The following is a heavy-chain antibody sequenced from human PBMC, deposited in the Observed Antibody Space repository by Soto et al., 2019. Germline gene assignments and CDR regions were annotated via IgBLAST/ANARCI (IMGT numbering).Heavy chain of an antibody. CDR3: ARDYCSSTSCYAFDY. D-gene: IGHD2-2*01. CDR1: GFTFSSYS. CDR2: SSSSSSTI. J-gene: IGHJ4*02. Sequence: GGSLRLSCAASGFTFSSYSMNWVRQAPGKGLEWVSYSSSSSSTIYYADSVKGRFTISRDNAKNSLYLQMNSLRDEDTAVYYCARDYCSSTSCYAFDYWGQGTLVTVSS. V-gene: IGHV3-48*02.